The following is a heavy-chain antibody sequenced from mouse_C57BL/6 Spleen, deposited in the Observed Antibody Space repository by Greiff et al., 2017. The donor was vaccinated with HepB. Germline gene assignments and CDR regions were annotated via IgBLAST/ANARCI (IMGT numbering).Heavy chain of an antibody. CDR2: IWSGGST. CDR3: ARWDYDGRDYAMDY. V-gene: IGHV2-2*01. J-gene: IGHJ4*01. Sequence: VQLQQSGPGLVQPSQSLSITCTVSRFSLTSYGVHWVRQSPGKGLEWLGVIWSGGSTDYNAAFISRLSISKDNSTSQVFFKMNSLQADDTAIYYCARWDYDGRDYAMDYWGQGTSVTVSS. D-gene: IGHD2-4*01. CDR1: RFSLTSYG.